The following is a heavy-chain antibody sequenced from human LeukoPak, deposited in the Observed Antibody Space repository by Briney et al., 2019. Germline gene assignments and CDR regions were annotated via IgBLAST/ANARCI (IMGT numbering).Heavy chain of an antibody. D-gene: IGHD6-19*01. Sequence: ASVKVSCKASGYTFTGYYIHWVRQAPGQGLEWMGRINPNSGGTNYAQKFQGRVTMTRDTSISTAYMDLSRLRSDDTAVYYCARDLVAGTNLNYYYYYQMDVRGKGTTVTVSS. J-gene: IGHJ6*03. CDR2: INPNSGGT. CDR1: GYTFTGYY. CDR3: ARDLVAGTNLNYYYYYQMDV. V-gene: IGHV1-2*06.